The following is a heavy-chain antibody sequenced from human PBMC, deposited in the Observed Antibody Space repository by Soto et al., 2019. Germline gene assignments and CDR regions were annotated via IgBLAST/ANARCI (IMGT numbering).Heavy chain of an antibody. CDR3: AAAAIPVAGRHPDF. Sequence: QVQLVQSGAEVKRPGASVKVSCKASGYMFTGFYLHWVRQAPGQGLEWMGWINPNNGVTTYAKNFQGRVTMTRDSSISTAYMELSSLRPVDTAVYFCAAAAIPVAGRHPDFWGQGTVVTVS. D-gene: IGHD6-19*01. CDR2: INPNNGVT. CDR1: GYMFTGFY. V-gene: IGHV1-2*02. J-gene: IGHJ4*02.